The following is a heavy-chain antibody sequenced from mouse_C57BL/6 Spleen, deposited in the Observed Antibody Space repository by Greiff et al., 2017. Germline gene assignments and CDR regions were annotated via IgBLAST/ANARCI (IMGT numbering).Heavy chain of an antibody. CDR1: GFTFSSYG. CDR2: ISSGGSYT. Sequence: VKLVESGGDLVKPGGSLKLSCAASGFTFSSYGMSWVRQTPDKRLEWVATISSGGSYTYYPDSVKGRFTISRDNAKNTLYLQMSSLKSEDTAMYYCARHVATGWAMDYWGQGTSVTVSS. D-gene: IGHD1-1*01. V-gene: IGHV5-6*01. CDR3: ARHVATGWAMDY. J-gene: IGHJ4*01.